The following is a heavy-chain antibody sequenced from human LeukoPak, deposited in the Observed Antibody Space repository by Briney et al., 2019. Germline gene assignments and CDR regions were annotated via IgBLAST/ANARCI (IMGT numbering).Heavy chain of an antibody. J-gene: IGHJ4*02. CDR2: IYYSGST. D-gene: IGHD1-26*01. Sequence: KSSETLSLTCTVSGGSISSYYWSWIRQPPGKGLEWIGYIYYSGSTNYNPSLKSRVTISVDTSKNQFSLKLSSVTAADTAVYYCARHAIVGATIPGRFDYWGQGTLVTVSS. V-gene: IGHV4-59*08. CDR1: GGSISSYY. CDR3: ARHAIVGATIPGRFDY.